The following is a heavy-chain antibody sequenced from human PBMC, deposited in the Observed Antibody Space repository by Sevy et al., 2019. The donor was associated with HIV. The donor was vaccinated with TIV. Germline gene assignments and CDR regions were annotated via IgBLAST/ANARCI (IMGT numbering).Heavy chain of an antibody. J-gene: IGHJ6*03. V-gene: IGHV4-61*01. CDR1: GGSVSSGSYY. D-gene: IGHD3-10*01. CDR3: ARAGGWFGELSTNDYYYYYMDV. CDR2: IYYSGST. Sequence: SETLSLTCTVSGGSVSSGSYYWSWIRQPPGKGLEWIGYIYYSGSTNYNPSLKSRVTISVDTSKNQFSLKLSSVTAADTAVYYCARAGGWFGELSTNDYYYYYMDVWGKGTTVTVSS.